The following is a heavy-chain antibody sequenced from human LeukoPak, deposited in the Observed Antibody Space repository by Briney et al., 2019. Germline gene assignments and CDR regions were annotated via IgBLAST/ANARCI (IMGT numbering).Heavy chain of an antibody. CDR2: ISYDGSNE. CDR3: AKGNRYAFDI. V-gene: IGHV3-30*18. J-gene: IGHJ3*02. Sequence: GRSLRLSCAASGFTFSSYGMHWVRQAPGKGLEWVAVISYDGSNEYYADSVKGRFTISRDNSKNTLYLQMNSLRAEDTAVYYCAKGNRYAFDIWGQGTMVTVSS. CDR1: GFTFSSYG. D-gene: IGHD1-14*01.